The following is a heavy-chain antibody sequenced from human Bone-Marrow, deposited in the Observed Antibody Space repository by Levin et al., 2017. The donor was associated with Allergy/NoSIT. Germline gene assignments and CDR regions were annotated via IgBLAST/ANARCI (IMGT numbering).Heavy chain of an antibody. CDR1: EFSLNTDGVG. CDR3: AHRRVGVGFAY. V-gene: IGHV2-5*01. CDR2: THWNDAN. J-gene: IGHJ4*02. Sequence: ASGPTLVKPTQTLTLTCTFSEFSLNTDGVGVGWIRQPPGKALEWLAITHWNDANHYSPSLITRLTITKDTSKNQVVLTMTNMDPVDTATYYCAHRRVGVGFAYWGQGTLVTVSS. D-gene: IGHD3-10*01.